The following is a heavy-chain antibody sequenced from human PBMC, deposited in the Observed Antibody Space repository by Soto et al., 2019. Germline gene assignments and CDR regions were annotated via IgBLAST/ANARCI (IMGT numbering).Heavy chain of an antibody. V-gene: IGHV3-48*02. CDR2: INGHDGAI. D-gene: IGHD3-3*02. CDR3: VRDHLWAFDY. Sequence: PGGSLRLSCAASGFSFSVYSMNWVRQAPGKGLEWISYINGHDGAINYADSVNGRFSISIDTAKNSLYLQMSSLRDDDTAVYFCVRDHLWAFDYWGQGVLVTVSS. CDR1: GFSFSVYS. J-gene: IGHJ4*02.